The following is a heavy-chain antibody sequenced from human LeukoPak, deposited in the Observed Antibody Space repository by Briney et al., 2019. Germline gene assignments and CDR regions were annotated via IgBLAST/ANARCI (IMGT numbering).Heavy chain of an antibody. CDR2: INHSGST. CDR1: GGSFSGYY. Sequence: SETLSLTCAVYGGSFSGYYWSWIRQPPGKGLEWIGEINHSGSTNYNPSLKSRVTISVDTSKNQFSLKLSSVTAADTAVYYCARGRVLDYWGQGTLVTVSS. D-gene: IGHD1-1*01. J-gene: IGHJ4*02. V-gene: IGHV4-34*01. CDR3: ARGRVLDY.